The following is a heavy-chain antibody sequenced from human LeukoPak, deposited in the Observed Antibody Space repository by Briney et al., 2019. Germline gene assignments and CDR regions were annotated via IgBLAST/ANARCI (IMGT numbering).Heavy chain of an antibody. J-gene: IGHJ4*02. CDR1: GYTFTGYY. CDR3: ARILTGTTKEYYFDY. D-gene: IGHD1-7*01. Sequence: ASVKVSCKASGYTFTGYYMHWVRQAPGQGLEWMGWINPNSGGTNYAQKFQGRVTMTRDTSISTVYMELSRLRSDDTAVYYCARILTGTTKEYYFDYWGQGTLVTVSS. CDR2: INPNSGGT. V-gene: IGHV1-2*02.